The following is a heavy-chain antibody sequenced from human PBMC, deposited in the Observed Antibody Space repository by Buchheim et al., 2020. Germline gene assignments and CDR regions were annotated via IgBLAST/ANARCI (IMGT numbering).Heavy chain of an antibody. D-gene: IGHD3-22*01. V-gene: IGHV4-4*02. J-gene: IGHJ6*03. CDR2: IYHSGST. Sequence: QVQLQESGPGLVKPSGTLSLTCAVSGGSISSSNWWSWVRQPPGKGLEWIGEIYHSGSTNHNPSLKSRVTISVDKSKNQFSPKLSSVTAADTAVYYCARVSRGITMIVVVRYYYYMDVWGKGTT. CDR3: ARVSRGITMIVVVRYYYYMDV. CDR1: GGSISSSNW.